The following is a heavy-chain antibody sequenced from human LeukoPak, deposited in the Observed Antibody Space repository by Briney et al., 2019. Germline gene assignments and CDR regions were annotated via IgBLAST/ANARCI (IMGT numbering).Heavy chain of an antibody. V-gene: IGHV3-21*01. CDR3: ARDGGRRGDY. CDR2: ISSSSSYI. J-gene: IGHJ4*02. D-gene: IGHD3-16*01. CDR1: GFTFSSYS. Sequence: GGSLRLSCAASGFTFSSYSMNWVRQAPGKGLEWVSSISSSSSYIYYADSVKGRFTISRDNAKNSLYLQMNCLRAEDPAVYYCARDGGRRGDYWGQGTLVTVSS.